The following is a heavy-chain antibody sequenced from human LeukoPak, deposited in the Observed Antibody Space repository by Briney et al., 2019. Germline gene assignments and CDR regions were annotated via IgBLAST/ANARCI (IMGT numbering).Heavy chain of an antibody. CDR2: ISWNSGSI. Sequence: GGSLRLSCAASGFTFDDYAMHWVRQAPGKGLEWVSGISWNSGSIAYADSVKGRFTISRDNAKNSLYLQMNSLRAEDTALYYCAKGLESYWYYFDNWGQGTLVTVSS. D-gene: IGHD3-10*01. J-gene: IGHJ4*02. CDR3: AKGLESYWYYFDN. V-gene: IGHV3-9*01. CDR1: GFTFDDYA.